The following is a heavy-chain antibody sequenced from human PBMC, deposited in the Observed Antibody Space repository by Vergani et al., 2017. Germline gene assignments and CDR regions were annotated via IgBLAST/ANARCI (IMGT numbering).Heavy chain of an antibody. CDR2: IKQDGSEK. CDR1: GFTFSSYW. D-gene: IGHD2-2*02. CDR3: ARGGIPAAITFDY. V-gene: IGHV3-7*01. Sequence: EVQLVESGGGLVQPGGSLRLSCAASGFTFSSYWMSWVRQAPGKGLEWVANIKQDGSEKYYVDSVKGRFTISRDNAKNSLYLQMNSLRAEDTAVYYCARGGIPAAITFDYWGQGTLVTVSS. J-gene: IGHJ4*02.